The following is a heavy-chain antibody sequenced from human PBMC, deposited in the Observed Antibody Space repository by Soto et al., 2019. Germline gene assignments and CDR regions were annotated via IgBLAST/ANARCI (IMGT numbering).Heavy chain of an antibody. CDR2: INHSGST. V-gene: IGHV4-34*01. Sequence: GPGPGWASETLSLTCAVYGGSFSGYYWSWIRQPPGKGLEWIGEINHSGSTNYNPSLKSRVTISVDTSKNQFSLKLSSVTAADTAVYYCARGRSLYTVTIDYWGQGTLVTVSS. D-gene: IGHD4-17*01. CDR1: GGSFSGYY. J-gene: IGHJ4*02. CDR3: ARGRSLYTVTIDY.